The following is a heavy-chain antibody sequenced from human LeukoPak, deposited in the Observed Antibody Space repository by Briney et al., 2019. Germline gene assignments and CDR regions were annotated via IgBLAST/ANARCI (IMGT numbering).Heavy chain of an antibody. J-gene: IGHJ4*02. D-gene: IGHD2-15*01. CDR3: AREEAANPFDY. Sequence: GGSLRLSCAASGFTFSDYYMSWIRQAPGKGLEWVSYISSSGSTIYYADSMKGRFTISRDNAKNSLYLQMNSLRAEDTAVYYCAREEAANPFDYWGQGTLVTVSS. CDR1: GFTFSDYY. CDR2: ISSSGSTI. V-gene: IGHV3-11*01.